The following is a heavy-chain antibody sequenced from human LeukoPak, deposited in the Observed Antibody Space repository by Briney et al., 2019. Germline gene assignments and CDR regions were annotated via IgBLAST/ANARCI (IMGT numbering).Heavy chain of an antibody. V-gene: IGHV4-34*01. J-gene: IGHJ4*02. CDR2: IHYSGAT. Sequence: PSETLSLTCAVYGGSLSGYYWSWIRQPPGKGLEWIGEIHYSGATNYGPSLKSRATISADMSNNRLSLRLTSVTAADTAVFYCARGNLDGYYFDYWGQGTQVTASS. CDR1: GGSLSGYY. D-gene: IGHD3/OR15-3a*01. CDR3: ARGNLDGYYFDY.